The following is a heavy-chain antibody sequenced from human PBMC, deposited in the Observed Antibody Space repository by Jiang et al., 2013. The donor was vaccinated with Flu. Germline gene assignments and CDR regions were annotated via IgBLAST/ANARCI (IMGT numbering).Heavy chain of an antibody. Sequence: RLSCAASGFTFSDYAMSWVRQAPGKGLEWVSVISGRDDSTFYADSVKGRFTISRDNSKNTVYLRMSSLRADDTAVYYCAKDFTSFYDSSGYYYFDNWGQGTLVTVSS. J-gene: IGHJ4*02. D-gene: IGHD3-22*01. CDR2: ISGRDDST. CDR3: AKDFTSFYDSSGYYYFDN. CDR1: GFTFSDYA. V-gene: IGHV3-23*01.